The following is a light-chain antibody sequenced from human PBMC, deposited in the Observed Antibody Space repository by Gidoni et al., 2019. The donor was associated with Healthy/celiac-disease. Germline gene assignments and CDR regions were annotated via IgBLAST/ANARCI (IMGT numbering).Light chain of an antibody. J-gene: IGLJ1*01. Sequence: QSALTQPRSVSGSPGQSVTISCTGTSSDVDGYNYVYWYQQHPGKAPKLMIYEVSKRPSGVPDRFSGSKSGNKAYLTISGLQAEDDADYYCCSYAGSYTYVFGTGTKVTVL. V-gene: IGLV2-11*01. CDR3: CSYAGSYTYV. CDR1: SSDVDGYNY. CDR2: EVS.